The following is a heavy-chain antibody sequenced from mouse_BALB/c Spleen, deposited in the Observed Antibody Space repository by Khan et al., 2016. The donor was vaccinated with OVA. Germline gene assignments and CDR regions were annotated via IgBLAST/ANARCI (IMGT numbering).Heavy chain of an antibody. CDR1: SYSITSDNV. D-gene: IGHD4-1*01. V-gene: IGHV3-2*02. Sequence: EVELVESGPGLVKPSQSLSLTCTVTSYSITSDNVWNWIRQFEGKKLEWMGFISYSGSTNYNQSLKSRISITRDKSKNQFFLQLNSVTTEDTATYYCAGWDSDAPNYWGQGTTLTVSS. J-gene: IGHJ2*01. CDR3: AGWDSDAPNY. CDR2: ISYSGST.